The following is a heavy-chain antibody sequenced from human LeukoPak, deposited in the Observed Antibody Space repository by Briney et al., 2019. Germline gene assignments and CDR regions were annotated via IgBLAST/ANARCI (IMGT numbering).Heavy chain of an antibody. V-gene: IGHV3-48*01. CDR3: ARAFFGVVIMGSDY. CDR1: GFTFSSYS. Sequence: PGGSLRLSCAASGFTFSSYSMNWVRQAPGKGLEWVSYISSSSSSIYYADSVKGRFTISRDNAKNSLYLQMNSLRAEDTAVYYCARAFFGVVIMGSDYWGQGTLVTVSS. CDR2: ISSSSSSI. D-gene: IGHD3-3*01. J-gene: IGHJ4*02.